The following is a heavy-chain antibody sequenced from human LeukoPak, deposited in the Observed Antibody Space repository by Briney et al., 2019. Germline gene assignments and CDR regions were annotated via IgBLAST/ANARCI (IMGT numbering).Heavy chain of an antibody. CDR3: ARDSPAKD. Sequence: SETLSLTCTVSGGSISSSSYYWGWIRQPPGKGLEWIGSIYYSGSTYYNPSLKSRVTISVDTSKNQFSLKLSSVTAADTAVYYCARDSPAKDWGQGTLVTVSS. CDR1: GGSISSSSYY. CDR2: IYYSGST. J-gene: IGHJ4*02. V-gene: IGHV4-39*07.